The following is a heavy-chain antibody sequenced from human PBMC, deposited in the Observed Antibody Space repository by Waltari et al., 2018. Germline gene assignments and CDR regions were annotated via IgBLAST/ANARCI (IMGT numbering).Heavy chain of an antibody. CDR2: VDPEDGET. D-gene: IGHD2-21*02. J-gene: IGHJ4*02. CDR3: ATDLVDGGNSS. V-gene: IGHV1-69-2*01. Sequence: EVQLVQSGAEVKKPGATVKISCKASGYTFTDSYMHWVHQAPGKGLEWMGRVDPEDGETIYAEKFQGRVTITADTSTDTAYMELSSLRSEDTVVYYCATDLVDGGNSSWGQGTLVTVSS. CDR1: GYTFTDSY.